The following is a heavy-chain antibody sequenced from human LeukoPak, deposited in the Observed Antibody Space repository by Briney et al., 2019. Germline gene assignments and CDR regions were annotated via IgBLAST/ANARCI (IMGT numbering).Heavy chain of an antibody. Sequence: GGSLRLSCAASGFTFSTYWLHWVRQAPGKGLVWVSRINSDGSTTSYADSVKGRFTSSGDNAKNTLYLQMNSLRPGDTAVYYCARGSNSWNNAFDIWGQGTMVTVSS. CDR1: GFTFSTYW. CDR2: INSDGSTT. J-gene: IGHJ3*02. D-gene: IGHD2/OR15-2a*01. V-gene: IGHV3-74*01. CDR3: ARGSNSWNNAFDI.